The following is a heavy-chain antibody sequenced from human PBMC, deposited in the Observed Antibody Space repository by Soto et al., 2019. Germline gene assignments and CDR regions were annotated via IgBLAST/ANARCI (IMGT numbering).Heavy chain of an antibody. CDR2: IIPIFGTA. CDR3: ARGYDILTGYWVFDY. J-gene: IGHJ4*02. V-gene: IGHV1-69*13. D-gene: IGHD3-9*01. Sequence: EASVKVSCKASGGTFSSYAISCVRQAPGQGLEWMGGIIPIFGTANYAQKFQGRVTITADESTSTAYMELSSLRSEDTAVYYCARGYDILTGYWVFDYWGQGTLVTVSS. CDR1: GGTFSSYA.